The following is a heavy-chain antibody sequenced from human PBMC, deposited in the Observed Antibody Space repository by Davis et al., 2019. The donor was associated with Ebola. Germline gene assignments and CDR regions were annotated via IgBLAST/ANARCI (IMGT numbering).Heavy chain of an antibody. V-gene: IGHV3-73*01. CDR2: IRSKANSYAT. CDR1: GFTFSGSA. CDR3: TSAYGDWDY. D-gene: IGHD4-17*01. J-gene: IGHJ4*02. Sequence: GESLKISCAASGFTFSGSAMHWVRQASGKGLEWVGRIRSKANSYATAYAASVKGRFTISRDDSKNTAYLQMNNLKTEDTAVYYCTSAYGDWDYWGQGTLVTVSS.